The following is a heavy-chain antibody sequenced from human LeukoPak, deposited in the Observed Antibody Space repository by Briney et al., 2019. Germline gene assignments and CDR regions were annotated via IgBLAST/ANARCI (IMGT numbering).Heavy chain of an antibody. CDR1: GGSISSYY. J-gene: IGHJ5*02. Sequence: SETLSLTCTVSGGSISSYYWSWIRQPPGKGLEWIGYIYYSGSTNYNPSLKSRVTISVDTSKNQFSLKLSSVTAADTAVYYCARLVVVVPAAPSWFDPWGQGTLVTVSS. CDR2: IYYSGST. CDR3: ARLVVVVPAAPSWFDP. D-gene: IGHD2-2*01. V-gene: IGHV4-59*08.